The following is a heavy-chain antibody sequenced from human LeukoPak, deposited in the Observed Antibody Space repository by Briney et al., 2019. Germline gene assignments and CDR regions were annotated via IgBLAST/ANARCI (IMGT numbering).Heavy chain of an antibody. J-gene: IGHJ4*02. V-gene: IGHV4-34*01. CDR3: ARPRYSSGWNPFDY. CDR1: GGSFSGYY. D-gene: IGHD6-19*01. Sequence: SETLSLTCAVYGGSFSGYYWSWIRQPPGKGLEWIGEINHSGSTNYNPSLKSRVTISVDTSKNQFSLKLSSVTAADTAVYYCARPRYSSGWNPFDYWGQGTLVTVSS. CDR2: INHSGST.